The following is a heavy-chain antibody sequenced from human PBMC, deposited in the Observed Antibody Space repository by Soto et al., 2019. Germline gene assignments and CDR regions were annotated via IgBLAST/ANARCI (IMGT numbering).Heavy chain of an antibody. V-gene: IGHV4-31*03. J-gene: IGHJ4*02. D-gene: IGHD3-22*01. Sequence: PSETLSLTCTVSGGSISSGAYYWSWIRQHPGKGLEWIGYIYYSGSTYYNPSLKSRVTISVDTSKNQFSLKLSSVTAADTAVYYCARAPRRGYYDSSGDIDYWGQGTLVTVS. CDR1: GGSISSGAYY. CDR2: IYYSGST. CDR3: ARAPRRGYYDSSGDIDY.